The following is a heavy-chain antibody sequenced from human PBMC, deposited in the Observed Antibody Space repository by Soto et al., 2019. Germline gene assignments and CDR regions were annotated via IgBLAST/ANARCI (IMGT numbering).Heavy chain of an antibody. CDR2: IYSSGIA. D-gene: IGHD1-26*01. CDR1: RASIYTYS. Sequence: PSETLSLTCTVSRASIYTYSWTWIRQPAGKGLQWIGHIYSSGIANYSPSLKSRVSMSVDSSKNQISLKLSSVTAADTAVYYCATIVGANDYWGQGTLVTVSS. J-gene: IGHJ4*02. CDR3: ATIVGANDY. V-gene: IGHV4-4*07.